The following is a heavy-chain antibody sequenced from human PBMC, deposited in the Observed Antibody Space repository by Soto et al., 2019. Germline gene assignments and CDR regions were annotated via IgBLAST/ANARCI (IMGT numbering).Heavy chain of an antibody. CDR1: GFTFSSYA. J-gene: IGHJ6*02. CDR3: AKGGRDYYDSSGHYYVSFYGMDV. Sequence: GGSLRLSCAASGFTFSSYAMSWVRQAPGKGLEWVSAISGSGGSTYYADSVKGRLTISRDNSKNTLYLQMNSLRAEDTAVYYCAKGGRDYYDSSGHYYVSFYGMDVWGQGTTVTVSS. CDR2: ISGSGGST. V-gene: IGHV3-23*01. D-gene: IGHD3-22*01.